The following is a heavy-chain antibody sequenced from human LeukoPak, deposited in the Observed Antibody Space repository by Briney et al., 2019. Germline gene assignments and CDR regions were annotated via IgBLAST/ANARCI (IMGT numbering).Heavy chain of an antibody. Sequence: NPSETLSLTCTVSGGSISSGGYYWSWLRQHPGKGLEWIGYIYYSGSTYYHPSLKSRVTTSVDTSKNQFSLTLSSVTAADTAVYYCARGLSDYVWGSYRRNWFDPWGQGTLVTVSS. CDR3: ARGLSDYVWGSYRRNWFDP. V-gene: IGHV4-31*03. D-gene: IGHD3-16*02. CDR1: GGSISSGGYY. J-gene: IGHJ5*02. CDR2: IYYSGST.